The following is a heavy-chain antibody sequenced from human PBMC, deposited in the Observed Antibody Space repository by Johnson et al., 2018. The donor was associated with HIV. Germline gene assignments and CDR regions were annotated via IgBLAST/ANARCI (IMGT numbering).Heavy chain of an antibody. V-gene: IGHV3-23*04. CDR1: GFTFSNYA. J-gene: IGHJ3*01. Sequence: VQLVESGGGLVQAGGSLRLSCAASGFTFSNYAMTWVRQVPGKGLEWVSAISSSGGGTYYADSVEGRFTISRANSKNILYLQMNIVRAEDTALYYCAKEGIIPTAASVGPPVDLDFWGQGTTVTVSS. CDR2: ISSSGGGT. CDR3: AKEGIIPTAASVGPPVDLDF. D-gene: IGHD4-17*01.